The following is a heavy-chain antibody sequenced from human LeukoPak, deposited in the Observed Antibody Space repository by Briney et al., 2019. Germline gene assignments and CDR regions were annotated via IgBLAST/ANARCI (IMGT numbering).Heavy chain of an antibody. D-gene: IGHD2-2*01. CDR2: IIPIFGTA. CDR1: GGTFSSYA. V-gene: IGHV1-69*06. CDR3: ARGVVPAARGVFDY. J-gene: IGHJ4*02. Sequence: GASVKVSCKASGGTFSSYAISWVRQAPGQGLEWMGGIIPIFGTANYAQKFQGRVTITADKSTSTAYMELSSLRSEDTAVYYCARGVVPAARGVFDYWGQGTLVTVSS.